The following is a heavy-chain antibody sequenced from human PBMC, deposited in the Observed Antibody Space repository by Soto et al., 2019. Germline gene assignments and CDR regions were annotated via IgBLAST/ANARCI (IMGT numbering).Heavy chain of an antibody. J-gene: IGHJ5*02. Sequence: SETLSLTCTVSGGSISSYYWSWIRQPPGKGLEWIGYIYYSGSTNYNPSLKSRVTISVDTSKNQFSLKLSSVTAADTAVYYCARRASSTSGKYNWFDPWGQGTLVTVS. D-gene: IGHD2-2*01. CDR1: GGSISSYY. CDR3: ARRASSTSGKYNWFDP. V-gene: IGHV4-59*08. CDR2: IYYSGST.